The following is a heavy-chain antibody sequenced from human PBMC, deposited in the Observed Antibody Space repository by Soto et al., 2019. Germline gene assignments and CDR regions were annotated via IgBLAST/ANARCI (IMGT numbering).Heavy chain of an antibody. CDR2: MNPNSGNT. D-gene: IGHD3-22*01. Sequence: QVQLVQSGAEVKKPGASVKVSCKASGYTFTSYDINWVRQATGQGLEWMGWMNPNSGNTAYAQKCQGRVTTTRNTSISTAYMELSSLRSEDTAVYYCAREKSSGYYYDYWGQGTLVTVSS. CDR3: AREKSSGYYYDY. CDR1: GYTFTSYD. J-gene: IGHJ4*02. V-gene: IGHV1-8*01.